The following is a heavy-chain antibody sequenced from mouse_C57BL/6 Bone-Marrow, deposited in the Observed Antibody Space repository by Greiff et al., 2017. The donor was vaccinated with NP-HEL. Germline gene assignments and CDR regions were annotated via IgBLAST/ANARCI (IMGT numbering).Heavy chain of an antibody. J-gene: IGHJ2*01. D-gene: IGHD1-1*01. CDR2: IHPNSGST. Sequence: QVQLQQPGAELVKPGASVKLSCKASGYTFTSYWMHWVKQRPGQGLEWIGMIHPNSGSTNYNEKFKSKATLTVDTSSSTAYMQLSRLTSEGSAVDCCAGDAGSGYGDWGQGITLTVAS. CDR1: GYTFTSYW. V-gene: IGHV1-64*01. CDR3: AGDAGSGYGD.